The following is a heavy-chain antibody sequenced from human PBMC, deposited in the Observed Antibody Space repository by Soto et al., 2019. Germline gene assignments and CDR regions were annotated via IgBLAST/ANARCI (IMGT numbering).Heavy chain of an antibody. CDR3: AKFPVRPAASPDYFDY. Sequence: EVQLLESGGGLVQPGGSLRLSCAASGFTFSSYAMSWFRQAPGKGLEWVSAISGSGGSTYYADSMKGRFTISRDNSKNTLYLQMNSLRAEDTAVYYCAKFPVRPAASPDYFDYWGQGTLVTVSS. J-gene: IGHJ4*02. D-gene: IGHD2-2*01. CDR1: GFTFSSYA. V-gene: IGHV3-23*01. CDR2: ISGSGGST.